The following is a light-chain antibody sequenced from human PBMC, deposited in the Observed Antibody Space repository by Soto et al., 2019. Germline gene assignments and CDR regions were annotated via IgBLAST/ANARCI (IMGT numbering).Light chain of an antibody. CDR1: QSVSGSY. CDR2: GAS. J-gene: IGKJ3*01. CDR3: QQYGRSPFT. Sequence: ENVLTQSPGTLSLSPGERAALSCRASQSVSGSYVAWYQQKPGQAPRLLIYGASNRATGIPDRFSGSGSGTDFTLTITRLEPEDFAVYSCQQYGRSPFTFGPGTKVDIK. V-gene: IGKV3-20*01.